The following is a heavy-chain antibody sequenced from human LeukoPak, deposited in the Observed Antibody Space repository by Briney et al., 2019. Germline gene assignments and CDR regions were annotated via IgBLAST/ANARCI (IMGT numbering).Heavy chain of an antibody. D-gene: IGHD6-19*01. Sequence: SETLSLTCGVSGASISRPYWWIWVRQPPGKGLEWIAEISYSGNTHYNPSLKSRVIISLDKSKNLVFLKLNSVTAADTAMYYCARDGGSDQYYFDNWGQGTLVTVSS. CDR1: GASISRPYW. J-gene: IGHJ4*02. V-gene: IGHV4-4*02. CDR2: ISYSGNT. CDR3: ARDGGSDQYYFDN.